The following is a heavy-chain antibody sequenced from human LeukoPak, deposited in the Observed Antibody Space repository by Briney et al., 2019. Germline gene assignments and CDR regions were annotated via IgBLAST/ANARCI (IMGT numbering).Heavy chain of an antibody. Sequence: GGSLRLSRGASGFTFNSYNMNWVRQAPGKGLEWVSYISSDSSTIFYADSVKGRFTISRDNVKNSLFLQLNSLRDEDTAVYYCARDEDAFGGQGTLVTVSS. CDR1: GFTFNSYN. V-gene: IGHV3-48*02. CDR3: ARDEDAF. CDR2: ISSDSSTI. J-gene: IGHJ4*02.